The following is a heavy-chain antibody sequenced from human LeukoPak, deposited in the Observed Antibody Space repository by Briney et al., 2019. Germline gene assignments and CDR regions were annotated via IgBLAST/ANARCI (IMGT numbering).Heavy chain of an antibody. Sequence: GGSLRLSCAASGFTFSSYAMSWVRHAPGKGLEWVSAISGSGGSTYYADSVKGRFTISRDNSKNTLYLQMNSLRAEDTAVYYCARDLVEMYYYYMDVWGKGTTVTVS. J-gene: IGHJ6*03. D-gene: IGHD5-24*01. CDR2: ISGSGGST. V-gene: IGHV3-23*01. CDR3: ARDLVEMYYYYMDV. CDR1: GFTFSSYA.